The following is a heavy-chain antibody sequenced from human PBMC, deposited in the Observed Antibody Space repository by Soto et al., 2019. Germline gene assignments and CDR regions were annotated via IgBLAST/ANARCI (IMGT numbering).Heavy chain of an antibody. CDR1: GGTFSSYA. D-gene: IGHD2-21*02. Sequence: SVKVSCKASGGTFSSYAISWVRQAPGQGLEWMGGIIPIFGTANYAQKFQGRVTITADKSTSTAYMELSSLRSEDTAVYYCARVGPVTYAFDYWGQGTLVTVSS. CDR3: ARVGPVTYAFDY. CDR2: IIPIFGTA. J-gene: IGHJ4*02. V-gene: IGHV1-69*06.